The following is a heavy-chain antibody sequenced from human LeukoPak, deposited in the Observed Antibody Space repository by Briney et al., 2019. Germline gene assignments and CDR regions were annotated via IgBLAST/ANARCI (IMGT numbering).Heavy chain of an antibody. CDR2: IKQDGSEK. CDR3: ARDQLFDY. J-gene: IGHJ4*02. Sequence: GGSLRLSCAASGFTFTSYWMSWVRQAPGKGLEWVANIKQDGSEKNYVDSVKGRFTVSRDNAKNSLFLEMNSLRAEDTAVYYCARDQLFDYWGQGTLVTVSS. V-gene: IGHV3-7*03. D-gene: IGHD1-1*01. CDR1: GFTFTSYW.